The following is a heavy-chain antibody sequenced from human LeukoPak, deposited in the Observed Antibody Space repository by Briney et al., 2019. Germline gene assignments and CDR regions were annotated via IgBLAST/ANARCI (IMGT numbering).Heavy chain of an antibody. V-gene: IGHV5-51*01. CDR2: IYPGDSDT. D-gene: IGHD5-12*01. J-gene: IGHJ6*04. CDR3: ARQGGGYDSGYYYYGMDV. Sequence: GESLKISCKGSGYSFTSYWIGWVRQMPGKGLEWMGIIYPGDSDTRYSPSFQGQVTISADKSISTAYLQWSSLKASDTAMYYCARQGGGYDSGYYYYGMDVWGKGTTVTVSS. CDR1: GYSFTSYW.